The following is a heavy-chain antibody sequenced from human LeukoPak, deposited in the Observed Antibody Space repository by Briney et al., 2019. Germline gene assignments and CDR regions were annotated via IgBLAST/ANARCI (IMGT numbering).Heavy chain of an antibody. V-gene: IGHV3-20*04. Sequence: GGSLRLSCVGSGFKFEDYGMNWVRQVPGKGLEWVSGINWSGTNIGYADSVKGRFTISRDNAKNALYLQMNSLRAEDTALYFCARQYTASRDWYFYYIDVWGKGTTVIVSS. D-gene: IGHD3/OR15-3a*01. J-gene: IGHJ6*03. CDR2: INWSGTNI. CDR1: GFKFEDYG. CDR3: ARQYTASRDWYFYYIDV.